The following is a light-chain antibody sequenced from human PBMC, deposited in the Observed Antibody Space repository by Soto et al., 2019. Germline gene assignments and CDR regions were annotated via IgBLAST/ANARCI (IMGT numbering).Light chain of an antibody. CDR1: QSVSSSY. V-gene: IGKV3-20*01. CDR2: AAS. Sequence: EIVLTQSPGTLSLSPGETATLSCRASQSVSSSYLGWYQQKPGQAPRLLIYAASSRATGIPDRFSGSGSGTDFTLTITRLEPEDFAVYYCQQYGSSPRTFGQGTKVEIK. J-gene: IGKJ1*01. CDR3: QQYGSSPRT.